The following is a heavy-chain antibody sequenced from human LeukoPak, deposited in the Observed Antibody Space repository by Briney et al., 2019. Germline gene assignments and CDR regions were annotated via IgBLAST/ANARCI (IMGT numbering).Heavy chain of an antibody. CDR1: GYTFTGYY. CDR3: ARDPVAAAGTRLYYYYYMDV. CDR2: INPNSGGT. J-gene: IGHJ6*03. Sequence: ASVEVSCKASGYTFTGYYMHWVRQAPGQGLEWMGWINPNSGGTNYAQKFQGRVTMTRDTSISTAYMELSRLRSDDTAVYYCARDPVAAAGTRLYYYYYMDVWGKGTTVTVSS. D-gene: IGHD6-13*01. V-gene: IGHV1-2*02.